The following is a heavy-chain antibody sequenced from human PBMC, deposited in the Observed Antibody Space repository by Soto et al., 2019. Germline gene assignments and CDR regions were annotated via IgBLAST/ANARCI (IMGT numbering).Heavy chain of an antibody. J-gene: IGHJ5*02. CDR3: TREPVGDYDSTGYYPS. CDR1: GFTFGDYA. Sequence: GGSLRLSCTASGFTFGDYAMSWVRQAPGKGLEWVGFIRSKAYGGTTEYAASVKGRFTISRDDSKSIAYLQMNSLKTEDTAVYYCTREPVGDYDSTGYYPSWGQGT. D-gene: IGHD3-22*01. V-gene: IGHV3-49*04. CDR2: IRSKAYGGTT.